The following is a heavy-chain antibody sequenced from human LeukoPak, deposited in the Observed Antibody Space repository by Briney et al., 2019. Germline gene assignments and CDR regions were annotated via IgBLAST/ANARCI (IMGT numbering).Heavy chain of an antibody. CDR1: GFTFSSYA. J-gene: IGHJ4*02. Sequence: GGALRLSCAASGFTFSSYAMTWVRQAPGKGLEWVSAISGSGSNPYYADSVKGRFTISRDNSKNTLYLLINSLRADDTAVYYCARGNGDYAIHPDYWGQGPLVTVS. CDR2: ISGSGSNP. D-gene: IGHD4-17*01. V-gene: IGHV3-23*01. CDR3: ARGNGDYAIHPDY.